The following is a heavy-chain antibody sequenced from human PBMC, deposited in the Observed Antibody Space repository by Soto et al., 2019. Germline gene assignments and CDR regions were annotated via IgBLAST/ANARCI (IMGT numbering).Heavy chain of an antibody. CDR2: ISDDGSNE. D-gene: IGHD1-26*01. Sequence: QVQLVESGGGVVQPGRSLRLSCAASGFIFSNYGMHWVRQAPGKGLEWVAVISDDGSNEYYADSVKGRFTISRDNSKNTLYLQINSLSAEDTAVYYCVKEKQTGSYPFDYWGQGILVTVSS. CDR3: VKEKQTGSYPFDY. J-gene: IGHJ4*02. CDR1: GFIFSNYG. V-gene: IGHV3-30*18.